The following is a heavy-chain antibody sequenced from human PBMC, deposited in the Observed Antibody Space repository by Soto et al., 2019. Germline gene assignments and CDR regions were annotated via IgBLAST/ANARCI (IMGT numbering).Heavy chain of an antibody. CDR2: ISYDGSNK. J-gene: IGHJ4*02. CDR3: AKMVVAVAGHIDY. D-gene: IGHD6-19*01. CDR1: GFTFSSYG. V-gene: IGHV3-30*18. Sequence: QVQLVESGGGVVQPGRSLRLSCAASGFTFSSYGMHWVRQAPGKGLEWVAVISYDGSNKYYADSVKGRFTISRDNSKNTLYLQMNSRRAEDTSVYYCAKMVVAVAGHIDYWGQGTLVTVSS.